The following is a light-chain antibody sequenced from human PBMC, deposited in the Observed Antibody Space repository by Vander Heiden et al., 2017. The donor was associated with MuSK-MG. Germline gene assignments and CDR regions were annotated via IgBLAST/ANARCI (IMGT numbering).Light chain of an antibody. CDR2: DVS. CDR1: RSVVKS. V-gene: IGKV1-5*01. J-gene: IGKJ5*01. CDR3: QQTCGDSVT. Sequence: DIQMTQSPSSLSASVGDRVIITCRSSRSVVKSFHWYQLKPGTAPKLVLYDVSNLKGGAASRFSGSGSRAEFTLTISGFQHEDAATYCWQQTCGDSVTFGQGTRLDIQ.